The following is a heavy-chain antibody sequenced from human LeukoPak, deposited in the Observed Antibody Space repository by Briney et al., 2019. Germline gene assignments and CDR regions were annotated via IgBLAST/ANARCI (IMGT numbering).Heavy chain of an antibody. D-gene: IGHD2-15*01. V-gene: IGHV1-69*10. J-gene: IGHJ4*01. CDR2: IIPLLGIE. CDR3: ARGPYCSGGTCKLPMASITAFDY. Sequence: SVKVSCKASGGTFSSYTINWVRQAPGQGLEWMGGIIPLLGIEKYAQKFQGRVTISAIDSTSTAYMELSSLRSEDTAVYYCARGPYCSGGTCKLPMASITAFDYWGQGTLVTVSS. CDR1: GGTFSSYT.